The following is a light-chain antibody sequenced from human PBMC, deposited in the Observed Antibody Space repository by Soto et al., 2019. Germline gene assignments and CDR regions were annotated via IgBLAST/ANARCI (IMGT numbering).Light chain of an antibody. Sequence: QSVLTQPPSASGSPGQSVTISCTGTSSDVGGYNYVSWYQQHPGTAPKLMIYEVSKRPSGVPDRFSGSKSGNTASLTVSGLQAEDEADYYCSSYAGSLYVFGTGTKVTVL. CDR1: SSDVGGYNY. V-gene: IGLV2-8*01. CDR3: SSYAGSLYV. J-gene: IGLJ1*01. CDR2: EVS.